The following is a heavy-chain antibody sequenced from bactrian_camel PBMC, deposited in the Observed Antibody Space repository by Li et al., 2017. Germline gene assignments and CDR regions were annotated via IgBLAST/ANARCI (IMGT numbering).Heavy chain of an antibody. CDR1: IFTYPSYS. J-gene: IGHJ6*01. CDR3: ANPRTITNMAFRY. D-gene: IGHD4*01. CDR2: IDSAGST. Sequence: DVQLVESGGGSVQPGGSLRLSCAASIFTYPSYSIAWFRQAAGKEREGVAAIDSAGSTNYGDSVKGRFTISRDNAKKTVDLQMNNLKFEDTAVYYCANPRTITNMAFRYWGRGTQVTVS. V-gene: IGHV3S67*01.